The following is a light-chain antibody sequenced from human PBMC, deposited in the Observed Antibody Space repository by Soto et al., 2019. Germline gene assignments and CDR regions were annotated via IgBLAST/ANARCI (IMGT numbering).Light chain of an antibody. CDR3: QQYVSSPFT. V-gene: IGKV3-20*01. J-gene: IGKJ3*01. Sequence: EIVLTQSPGTLSLSPGERATLSCRASQSVGSSYFAWYQQKPGQAPRLLIYDVSSRATGIPDRFSGSGSGTDFTLTISRLEPEDFAVYYCQQYVSSPFTFGPGTKVDIK. CDR2: DVS. CDR1: QSVGSSY.